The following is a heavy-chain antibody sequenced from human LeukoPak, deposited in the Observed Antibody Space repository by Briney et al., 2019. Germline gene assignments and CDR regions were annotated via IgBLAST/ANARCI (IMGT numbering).Heavy chain of an antibody. CDR1: GFPFTVYP. D-gene: IGHD3-10*01. Sequence: GGSLRLSCAASGFPFTVYPTHWVRQAPGKGLEWVSVSSSDETYKFYADSVRGRFTISRDNSKNRLYLQMSDLRAEDTAVYFCARARGQIDYWGQGTLVTVSS. V-gene: IGHV3-30-3*01. CDR3: ARARGQIDY. CDR2: SSSDETYK. J-gene: IGHJ4*02.